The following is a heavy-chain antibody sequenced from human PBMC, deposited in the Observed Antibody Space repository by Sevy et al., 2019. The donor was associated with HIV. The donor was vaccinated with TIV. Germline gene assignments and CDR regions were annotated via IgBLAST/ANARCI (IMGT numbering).Heavy chain of an antibody. CDR1: GFTFSTYA. CDR3: AKDQATIVGHSFDI. J-gene: IGHJ3*02. D-gene: IGHD1-26*01. V-gene: IGHV3-23*01. Sequence: GGSLRLSCAASGFTFSTYAMSWVRQAPGKGLEWVSAISGGDSSTYYADSVKGRFTISRDNSKNTLYLQMNSLRAEDTAVYHCAKDQATIVGHSFDIWGQGTMVTVSS. CDR2: ISGGDSST.